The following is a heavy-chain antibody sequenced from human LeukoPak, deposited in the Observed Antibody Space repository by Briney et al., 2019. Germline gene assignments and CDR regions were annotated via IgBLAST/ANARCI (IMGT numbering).Heavy chain of an antibody. Sequence: GGSLRLSCAASGFTFSSYSMNWVRQVPGKGLEWVSSISSSSSYIYYADSVKGRFTISRDNAKNSLYLQMNSLRAEDTAVYYCARTIVGATSYAFDIWGQGTMVTVSS. CDR1: GFTFSSYS. V-gene: IGHV3-21*01. D-gene: IGHD1-26*01. J-gene: IGHJ3*02. CDR2: ISSSSSYI. CDR3: ARTIVGATSYAFDI.